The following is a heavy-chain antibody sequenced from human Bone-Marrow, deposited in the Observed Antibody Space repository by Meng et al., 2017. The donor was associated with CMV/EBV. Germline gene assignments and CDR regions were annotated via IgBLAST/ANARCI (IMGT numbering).Heavy chain of an antibody. CDR3: AATVVPAANFAFDI. V-gene: IGHV1-18*01. CDR1: GYTFTSYG. D-gene: IGHD2-2*01. Sequence: ASVKVSCKASGYTFTSYGISWVRQAPGQGLEWMGWISAYNGNTNYAQKLQGRVTMTTDTSTSTAYMELSSLRSEDTAVYYCAATVVPAANFAFDIWGQGTMVTVSS. J-gene: IGHJ3*02. CDR2: ISAYNGNT.